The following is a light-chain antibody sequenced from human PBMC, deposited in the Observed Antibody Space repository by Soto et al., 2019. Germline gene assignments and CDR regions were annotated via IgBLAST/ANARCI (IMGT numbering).Light chain of an antibody. V-gene: IGKV3-15*01. CDR3: QQYNNWPKM. CDR2: RAS. J-gene: IGKJ1*01. CDR1: QDVLTN. Sequence: EIVLTQSPGTLSLSPGEGATLSCRASQDVLTNLAWYQQKPGQSPRLLIYRASTRATGVPARFSGSGSGTEFTLTISSLQSEDFAVYYCQQYNNWPKMFGQGTKV.